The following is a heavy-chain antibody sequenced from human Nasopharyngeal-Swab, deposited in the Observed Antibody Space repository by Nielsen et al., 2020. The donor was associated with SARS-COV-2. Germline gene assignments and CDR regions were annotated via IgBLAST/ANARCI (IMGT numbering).Heavy chain of an antibody. J-gene: IGHJ3*02. D-gene: IGHD6-19*01. Sequence: WIRQPPGKGLEWVSVIYSGGSTYYADSVKGKFTISRDNSKNTLYLQMNSLRAEDTAVYYCARDTSGRDAFDIWGQGTMVTVSS. CDR3: ARDTSGRDAFDI. CDR2: IYSGGST. V-gene: IGHV3-66*01.